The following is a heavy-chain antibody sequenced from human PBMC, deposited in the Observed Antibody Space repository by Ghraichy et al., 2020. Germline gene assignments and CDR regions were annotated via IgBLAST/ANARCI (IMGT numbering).Heavy chain of an antibody. D-gene: IGHD2-2*01. CDR3: ARDYCSSTSCYYYYYYGMDV. CDR1: GFTFSSYS. Sequence: GGSLRLSCAASGFTFSSYSMNWVRQAPGKGLEWVSSIGTSSSYIYYADSVKGRFTISRDNAKNSLYLQMNSLRAEDTAVYYCARDYCSSTSCYYYYYYGMDVWGQVTTVTVSS. CDR2: IGTSSSYI. V-gene: IGHV3-21*01. J-gene: IGHJ6*02.